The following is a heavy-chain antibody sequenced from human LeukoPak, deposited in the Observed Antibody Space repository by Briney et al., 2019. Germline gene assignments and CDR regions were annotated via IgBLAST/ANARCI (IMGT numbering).Heavy chain of an antibody. CDR1: GGSFSGYY. CDR3: ARGRQNVIREQWLVPRGWFDP. D-gene: IGHD6-19*01. V-gene: IGHV4-34*01. J-gene: IGHJ5*02. Sequence: SETLSLTCAVYGGSFSGYYWSWIRQPPGKGLEWIGEINHSGSTNYNPSLKSRVTISVDTSKNQFSLKLSSVTAADTAVYYCARGRQNVIREQWLVPRGWFDPWGQGTLVTVSS. CDR2: INHSGST.